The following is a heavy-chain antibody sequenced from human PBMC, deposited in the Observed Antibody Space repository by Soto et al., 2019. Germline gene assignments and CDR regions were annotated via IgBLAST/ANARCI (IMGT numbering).Heavy chain of an antibody. D-gene: IGHD2-15*01. Sequence: QVQLVQSGAEVKKPGASVKVSCKASGYTFTSYGISWVRQAPGQGLEWMGWISAYNGNTNYAQKLQGRVTMTTDTSTSAAYMELRSLRSDDTAVYYCARTEDIVVVVAVTYFDYWGQGTLVTVSS. CDR3: ARTEDIVVVVAVTYFDY. CDR2: ISAYNGNT. V-gene: IGHV1-18*01. CDR1: GYTFTSYG. J-gene: IGHJ4*02.